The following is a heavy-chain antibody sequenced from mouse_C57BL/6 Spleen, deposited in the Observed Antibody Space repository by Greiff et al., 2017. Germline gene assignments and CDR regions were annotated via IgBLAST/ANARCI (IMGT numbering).Heavy chain of an antibody. Sequence: EVQRVQSGGGLVQPGGSLKLSCAASGFTFSDYYMYWVRQTPEKRLEWVAYISNGGGSTYYPDTVKGRFTLSKDKAKNTLYLQMSSLKAEDTAMYYCARYDDDGSWFAYWGQGTLVTVAA. CDR1: GFTFSDYY. J-gene: IGHJ3*01. D-gene: IGHD2-4*01. CDR2: ISNGGGST. V-gene: IGHV5-12*01. CDR3: ARYDDDGSWFAY.